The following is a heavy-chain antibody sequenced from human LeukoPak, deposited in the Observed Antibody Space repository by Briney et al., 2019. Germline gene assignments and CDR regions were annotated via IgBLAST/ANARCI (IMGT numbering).Heavy chain of an antibody. Sequence: GGSLRLSCSGSGFSFSSYWMSWVRQAPGKGLEWVANIKQDGSQKYYVDSVKGRFTIPRDNARNSLYLQMNSLRAEDTAVYYCAGRGIGSSWDYWGQGTLVTVSS. J-gene: IGHJ4*02. CDR2: IKQDGSQK. CDR3: AGRGIGSSWDY. CDR1: GFSFSSYW. V-gene: IGHV3-7*02. D-gene: IGHD6-13*01.